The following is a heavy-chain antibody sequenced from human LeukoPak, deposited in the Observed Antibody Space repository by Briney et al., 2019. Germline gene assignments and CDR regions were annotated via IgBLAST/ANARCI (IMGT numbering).Heavy chain of an antibody. CDR1: GGSISSSSYY. D-gene: IGHD3-16*02. CDR3: ARTPVSAVIDTHFDY. V-gene: IGHV4-39*07. J-gene: IGHJ4*02. Sequence: SETLSLTCTVSGGSISSSSYYWGWIRQPPGKGLEWIGSIYYSGSTFYSPSLKSRVTISVDTSKNQFSLKLSSVTAADTAVYYCARTPVSAVIDTHFDYWGQGTLVTVSS. CDR2: IYYSGST.